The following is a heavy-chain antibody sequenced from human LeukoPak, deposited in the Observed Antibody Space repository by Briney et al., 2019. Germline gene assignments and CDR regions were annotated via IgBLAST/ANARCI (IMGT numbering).Heavy chain of an antibody. CDR2: ISYDGSNK. CDR1: GFTFSSYA. D-gene: IGHD6-19*01. Sequence: PGGSLRLSCAASGFTFSSYAMHWVRQAPGKGLEWVAVISYDGSNKYYADSVKGRFTISRDNSKNTLYLQMNSLRAEDTAVYYCAKDPAPMRIAVADYYGMDVWGQGTTVTVSS. V-gene: IGHV3-30*04. J-gene: IGHJ6*02. CDR3: AKDPAPMRIAVADYYGMDV.